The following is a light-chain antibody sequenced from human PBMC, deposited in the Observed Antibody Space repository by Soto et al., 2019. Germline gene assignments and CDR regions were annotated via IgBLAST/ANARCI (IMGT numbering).Light chain of an antibody. CDR2: WES. J-gene: IGKJ1*01. CDR1: QSVLYSSNNKNY. Sequence: DIVMTQSPDSLAVSLGERATINCKSSQSVLYSSNNKNYLAWYQQKPGQTPKLLIYWESTRESGVPDRFSGSGSGTDFTLTISSLQAEDVAIYYCQQYYDTFSWTFGQGTKVEIK. V-gene: IGKV4-1*01. CDR3: QQYYDTFSWT.